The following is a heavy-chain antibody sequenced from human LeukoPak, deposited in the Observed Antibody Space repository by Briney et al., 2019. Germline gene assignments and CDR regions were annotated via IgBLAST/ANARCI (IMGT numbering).Heavy chain of an antibody. CDR1: GGSISSSSYY. V-gene: IGHV4-39*07. D-gene: IGHD7-27*01. CDR3: ARIVTVPGDVDC. CDR2: IYYSGST. Sequence: PSETLSLTCTVSGGSISSSSYYWGWIRQPPGKGLEWIGSIYYSGSTYYNPSLKSRVTISVDTSKNQFSLRLISVTAADTAVYYCARIVTVPGDVDCWGQGTLVTVSS. J-gene: IGHJ4*02.